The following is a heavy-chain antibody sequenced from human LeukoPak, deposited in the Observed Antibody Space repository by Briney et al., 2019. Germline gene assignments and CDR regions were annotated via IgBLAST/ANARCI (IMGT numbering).Heavy chain of an antibody. J-gene: IGHJ4*02. V-gene: IGHV4-39*07. CDR2: IYYSGCT. CDR3: SGGEPNYGGDYIDY. D-gene: IGHD3-16*01. CDR1: GGSIRRTNYY. Sequence: TSETLSLTCIVSGGSIRRTNYYWGWIRQPPGKGLEWIGNIYYSGCTYYKPSLKSRVTISLHTSKNQFSLKLSSVTAADTAVYYCSGGEPNYGGDYIDYWGLGTLVTVSS.